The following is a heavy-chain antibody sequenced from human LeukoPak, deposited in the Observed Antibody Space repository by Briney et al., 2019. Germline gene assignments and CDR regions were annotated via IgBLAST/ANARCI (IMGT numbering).Heavy chain of an antibody. CDR1: GGSISSSSYY. J-gene: IGHJ4*02. D-gene: IGHD3-22*01. CDR3: ARSSLPNPSRPYYYDSSGYYWAFDY. V-gene: IGHV4-39*01. Sequence: SETLSLTCTVSGGSISSSSYYWGWIRQPPGKGLEWIGSIYYSGSTYYNPSLKGRVTISVDTSKNQFSLKLSSVTAADTAVYYCARSSLPNPSRPYYYDSSGYYWAFDYWGQGTLVTVSS. CDR2: IYYSGST.